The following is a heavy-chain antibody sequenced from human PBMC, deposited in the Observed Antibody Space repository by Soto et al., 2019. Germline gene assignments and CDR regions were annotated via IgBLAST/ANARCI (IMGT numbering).Heavy chain of an antibody. CDR2: IIPIFGTA. J-gene: IGHJ4*02. CDR1: GGTFSSYA. V-gene: IGHV1-69*01. Sequence: SGGTFSSYAISWVRQAPGQGLEWMGGIIPIFGTANYAQKFQGRVTITADESTSTAYMELSSLRSEDTAVYYCARGRSGSYYTPPGYWGQGTLVTVSS. CDR3: ARGRSGSYYTPPGY. D-gene: IGHD1-26*01.